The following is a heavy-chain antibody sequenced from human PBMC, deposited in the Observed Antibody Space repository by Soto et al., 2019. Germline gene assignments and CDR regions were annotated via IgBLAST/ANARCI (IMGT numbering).Heavy chain of an antibody. CDR2: IQSKTDGGAA. D-gene: IGHD3-3*01. CDR3: TTYHFWSPYGMDV. CDR1: GFTFSNAR. V-gene: IGHV3-15*07. J-gene: IGHJ6*02. Sequence: EVQLVESGGGLVKPGGSLRLSCAASGFTFSNARMNWVRQAPGMGLEWVGRIQSKTDGGAADYAAPVKGRFSISRDDSKNTLYLQMNSLKTEDTAVYYCTTYHFWSPYGMDVWGQGTTVTVSS.